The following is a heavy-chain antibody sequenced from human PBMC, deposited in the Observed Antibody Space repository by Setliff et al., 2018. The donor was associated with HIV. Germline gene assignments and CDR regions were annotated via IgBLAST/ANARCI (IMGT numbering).Heavy chain of an antibody. CDR2: IYTGGRT. D-gene: IGHD2-8*02. V-gene: IGHV4-4*07. CDR3: ARVSITYWYSIPRDYYYYMDV. CDR1: DDSISSNY. J-gene: IGHJ6*03. Sequence: PSETLSLTCTVSDDSISSNYWSWIRQSAGKGLEWVGRIYTGGRTNYNPSLKGRVTMSVDTSKNQFSLNLSSVTAADTAVYYCARVSITYWYSIPRDYYYYMDVWGEGTTVTVSS.